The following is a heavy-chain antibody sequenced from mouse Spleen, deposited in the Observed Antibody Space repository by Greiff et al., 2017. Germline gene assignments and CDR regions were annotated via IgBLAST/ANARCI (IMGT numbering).Heavy chain of an antibody. J-gene: IGHJ2*01. Sequence: VQVEESGGGLVQPGGSMKLSCAASGFTFSNYCMNWVRQSPEKGLEWVAAIRLTSNNSSTHYTESVKGRFTISRADSNSSVYMQMNNLRAEDTGMYYCTREPYYVDYWGQGTTLTVSS. V-gene: IGHV6-6*02. CDR3: TREPYYVDY. D-gene: IGHD6-1*01. CDR2: IRLTSNNSST. CDR1: GFTFSNYC.